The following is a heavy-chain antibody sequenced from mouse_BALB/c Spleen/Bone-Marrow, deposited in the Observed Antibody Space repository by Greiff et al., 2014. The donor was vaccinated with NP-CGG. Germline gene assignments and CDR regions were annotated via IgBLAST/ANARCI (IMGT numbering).Heavy chain of an antibody. Sequence: EVQLQQSGAELVKPGASVKLSCTASGFNIKDTYMHWVKQRPEQGLEWIGRIDPANGNTKYDPKFQGKATITADTSSNIAYLQLSSLTSEDTAVYYCASYYYGSSGFAYWGQGTLVTVSA. CDR3: ASYYYGSSGFAY. J-gene: IGHJ3*01. CDR2: IDPANGNT. CDR1: GFNIKDTY. D-gene: IGHD1-1*01. V-gene: IGHV14-3*02.